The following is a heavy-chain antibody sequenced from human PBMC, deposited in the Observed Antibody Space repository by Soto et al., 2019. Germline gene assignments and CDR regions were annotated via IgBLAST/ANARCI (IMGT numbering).Heavy chain of an antibody. CDR3: ARGSSGWHYYYYGMDV. Sequence: LETLSLTCAVYCGSFSGYYWSWIRQPPGKGLEWIGEINHSGSTNYNPSLKSRVTISVDTSKNQFSLKLSSVTAADTAVYYCARGSSGWHYYYYGMDVWGQGTTVTVSS. V-gene: IGHV4-34*01. D-gene: IGHD6-19*01. CDR1: CGSFSGYY. CDR2: INHSGST. J-gene: IGHJ6*02.